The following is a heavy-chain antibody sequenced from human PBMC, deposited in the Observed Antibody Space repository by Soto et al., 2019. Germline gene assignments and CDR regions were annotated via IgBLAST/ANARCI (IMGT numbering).Heavy chain of an antibody. D-gene: IGHD3-22*01. Sequence: GESLKISCKGSGYSFTSYWINWVRQMPGKGLEWMGRIDPSDSYTNYSPSFQGHVTISADKSISTAYLQWSSLKASDTAMYYCATHANTYYYDSSALNAFDIWGQGTMVTVSS. CDR1: GYSFTSYW. CDR2: IDPSDSYT. J-gene: IGHJ3*02. V-gene: IGHV5-10-1*01. CDR3: ATHANTYYYDSSALNAFDI.